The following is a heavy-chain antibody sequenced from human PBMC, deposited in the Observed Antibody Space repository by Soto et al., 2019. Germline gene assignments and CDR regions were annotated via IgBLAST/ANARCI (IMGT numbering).Heavy chain of an antibody. CDR2: ISNRGDT. CDR1: GFIVSDTY. V-gene: IGHV3-66*01. D-gene: IGHD2-15*01. Sequence: EVQPVESGGGLVQPGGSLRLSCTASGFIVSDTYVNWVRQAPGKGLEWVSVISNRGDTHYADSGRGRFSLSRDISDNTLHLQMNNLRVEDTAVYYCAREPRYCRGGSCSITGDAYDIWGQGTMVTVSS. CDR3: AREPRYCRGGSCSITGDAYDI. J-gene: IGHJ3*02.